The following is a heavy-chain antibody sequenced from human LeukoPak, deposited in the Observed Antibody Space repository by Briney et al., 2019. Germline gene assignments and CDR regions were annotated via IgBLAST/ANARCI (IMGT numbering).Heavy chain of an antibody. J-gene: IGHJ3*02. CDR2: IYWDDDK. CDR3: AHRPRGAFDI. Sequence: SGPTLVKPTQTLTLTCTFSGFSLTTSGVGVGWIRQPPGKALEWLALIYWDDDKRYSPSLKSRLTITKDTSRNQVVLTMANMDFGDTATYYCAHRPRGAFDIWGQGTMVTVSS. CDR1: GFSLTTSGVG. D-gene: IGHD5-12*01. V-gene: IGHV2-5*02.